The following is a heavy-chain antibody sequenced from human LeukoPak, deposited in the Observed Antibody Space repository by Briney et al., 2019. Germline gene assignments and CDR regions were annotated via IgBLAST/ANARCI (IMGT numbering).Heavy chain of an antibody. D-gene: IGHD6-13*01. J-gene: IGHJ6*02. Sequence: SETLSLTCAVYGGSISSYYWSWIRQPPGKGLEWIGYIYYSGSTNYNPSLKSRVTISVDTSKNQFSLKLSSVTAADTAVYYCARLDGQQLAYYYYYGMDVWGQGTTVTVSS. V-gene: IGHV4-59*08. CDR1: GGSISSYY. CDR2: IYYSGST. CDR3: ARLDGQQLAYYYYYGMDV.